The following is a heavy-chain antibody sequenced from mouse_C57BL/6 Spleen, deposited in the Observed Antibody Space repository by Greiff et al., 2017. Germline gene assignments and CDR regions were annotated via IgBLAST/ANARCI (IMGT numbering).Heavy chain of an antibody. V-gene: IGHV1-50*01. D-gene: IGHD4-1*01. CDR1: GYTFTSYW. J-gene: IGHJ2*01. Sequence: QVQLQQPGAELVKPGASVKLSCKASGYTFTSYWMQWVKQRPGQGLEWIGEIDPSDSYTNYNQKFKGKATLTVATSSSTAYVQLSSLTSEDSAVYYCARPPLGFDYWGQGTTLTVSS. CDR2: IDPSDSYT. CDR3: ARPPLGFDY.